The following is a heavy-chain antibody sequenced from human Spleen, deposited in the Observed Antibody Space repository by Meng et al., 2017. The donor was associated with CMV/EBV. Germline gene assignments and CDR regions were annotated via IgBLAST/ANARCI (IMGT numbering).Heavy chain of an antibody. Sequence: ASVKVSCKASGYTFTSYDINWVRQATGQVLEWMGWMNPNSGNTGYAQKFQGRVTITRNTSISTAYMELSSLRSEDTAVYYCARGRSVPAAPFDPWGQGTLVTVSS. J-gene: IGHJ5*02. CDR3: ARGRSVPAAPFDP. V-gene: IGHV1-8*03. D-gene: IGHD2-2*01. CDR2: MNPNSGNT. CDR1: GYTFTSYD.